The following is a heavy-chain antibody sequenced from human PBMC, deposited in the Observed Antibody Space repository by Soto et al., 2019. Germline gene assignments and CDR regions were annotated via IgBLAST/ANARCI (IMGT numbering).Heavy chain of an antibody. CDR2: ISAYNGNT. CDR3: ARSYYDFWSGYSDWFDP. J-gene: IGHJ5*02. V-gene: IGHV1-18*01. CDR1: GYTFTSYG. Sequence: ASVKVSCKASGYTFTSYGISWVRQAPGQGLEWMGWISAYNGNTNYAQKLQGRVTMTTDTSTRTAYMELRSLRSDDTAVYYCARSYYDFWSGYSDWFDPWGQGTLVTVSS. D-gene: IGHD3-3*01.